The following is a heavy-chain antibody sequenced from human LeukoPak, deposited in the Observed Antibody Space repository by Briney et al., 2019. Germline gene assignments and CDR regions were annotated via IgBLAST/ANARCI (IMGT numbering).Heavy chain of an antibody. CDR2: IYYSGST. CDR3: ARHYYGSSGYTT. V-gene: IGHV4-39*01. J-gene: IGHJ5*02. D-gene: IGHD3-22*01. CDR1: GGSISSSSYY. Sequence: SETLSLTCTVSGGSISSSSYYWGWIRQPPGKGLEWIGSIYYSGSTYYNPSLKSRVTISVDTSKNQFSLKLSSVTAADTAVYYCARHYYGSSGYTTWGQGTLVTVSS.